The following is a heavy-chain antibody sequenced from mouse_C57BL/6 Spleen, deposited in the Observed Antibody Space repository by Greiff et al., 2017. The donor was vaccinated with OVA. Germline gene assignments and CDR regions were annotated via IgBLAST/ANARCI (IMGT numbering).Heavy chain of an antibody. D-gene: IGHD1-1*01. J-gene: IGHJ1*03. V-gene: IGHV2-2*01. CDR1: GFSLTSYG. CDR2: IWSGGST. Sequence: VMLVESGPGLVQPSQSLSITCTVSGFSLTSYGVHWVRQSPGKGLEWLGVIWSGGSTDYNAAFISRLSISKDNSKSQVFFKKNSLQADDTDIYYGARRGYYGRSYGYFDVWGTGTTVTVSS. CDR3: ARRGYYGRSYGYFDV.